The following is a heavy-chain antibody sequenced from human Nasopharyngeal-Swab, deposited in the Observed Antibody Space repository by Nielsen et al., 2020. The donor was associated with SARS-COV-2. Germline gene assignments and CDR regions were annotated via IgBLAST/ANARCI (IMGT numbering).Heavy chain of an antibody. J-gene: IGHJ5*02. D-gene: IGHD2-21*01. Sequence: ASVKVSCKVPGYTLTELSMHWVRQAPGKGLEWMGGFDPEDGETIYAQKFQGRVTMTEDTSTDTAYMELSSLRSEDTAVYYCATGFAFRPNWFDPWGQGTLVTVSS. V-gene: IGHV1-24*01. CDR2: FDPEDGET. CDR1: GYTLTELS. CDR3: ATGFAFRPNWFDP.